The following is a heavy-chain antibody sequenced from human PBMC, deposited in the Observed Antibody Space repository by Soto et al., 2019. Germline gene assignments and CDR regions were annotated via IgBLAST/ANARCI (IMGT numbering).Heavy chain of an antibody. J-gene: IGHJ5*02. V-gene: IGHV3-48*02. CDR3: ARVEGPTVATMFFDP. CDR1: GFTFSNRG. Sequence: PGGSLRLSCAASGFTFSNRGMIWARPAPGKGLEWVSYISPSGTIRYYADSVKGRFTLSRDNAHNSLYLQMDSLRDEDTAVYYCARVEGPTVATMFFDPWGQGTLVTVSS. CDR2: ISPSGTIR. D-gene: IGHD5-12*01.